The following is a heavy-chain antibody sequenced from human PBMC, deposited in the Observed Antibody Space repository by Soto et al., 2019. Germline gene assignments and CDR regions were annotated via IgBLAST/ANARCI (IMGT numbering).Heavy chain of an antibody. J-gene: IGHJ6*02. CDR1: AFSLSTGGVG. CDR2: IYWDDDK. Sequence: QITLKESGPTLVKPTQTLTLTCTFSAFSLSTGGVGVGWIRQPPGKALEWLALIYWDDDKRYSPSLRSRLTITXDXSXNXXVLTMPNMDPVDTATYYCIQSRCGGDCLQSYASYYYYGMDVWGQGTTVTVSS. V-gene: IGHV2-5*02. D-gene: IGHD2-21*02. CDR3: IQSRCGGDCLQSYASYYYYGMDV.